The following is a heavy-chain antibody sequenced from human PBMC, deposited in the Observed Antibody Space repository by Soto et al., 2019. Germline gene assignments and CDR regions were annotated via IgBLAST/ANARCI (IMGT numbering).Heavy chain of an antibody. V-gene: IGHV3-74*01. CDR2: INSDGSST. D-gene: IGHD3-9*01. CDR3: ARPHWLLFGGFDY. J-gene: IGHJ4*02. Sequence: EVQLVESGGGLVQPGGSLRLSCAASGFTFSSYWMHWVRQAQGKGLVWVSRINSDGSSTSYADSVKGRFTISRDNAKNTLYLQMNSLRAEDTAVYYCARPHWLLFGGFDYWGQGTLVTVSS. CDR1: GFTFSSYW.